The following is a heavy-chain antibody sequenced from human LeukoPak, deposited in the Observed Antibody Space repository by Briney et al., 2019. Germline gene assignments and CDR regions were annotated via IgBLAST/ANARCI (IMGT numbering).Heavy chain of an antibody. Sequence: GASVKVSCKASGYTFTSYGISWVRQAPGQGLEWMGWISAYNGNTNYAQKLQSRVTMTTDTSTSTAYMELRSLRSDDTAVYYCARDVAVAGTRRAFDIWGQGTMVTVSS. J-gene: IGHJ3*02. CDR3: ARDVAVAGTRRAFDI. D-gene: IGHD6-19*01. CDR1: GYTFTSYG. CDR2: ISAYNGNT. V-gene: IGHV1-18*01.